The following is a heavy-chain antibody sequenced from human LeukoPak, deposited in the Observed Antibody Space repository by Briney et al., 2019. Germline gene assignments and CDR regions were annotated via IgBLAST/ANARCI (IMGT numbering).Heavy chain of an antibody. Sequence: SETLSLTCTVSGGSISSSSYYWGWIRQPPGKGLEWIGSIYYTGSTYYIPSLKSRVTISVDTSKNQFSLKLTSVTAADTAVYYCARHRYSGTGSPIFDYWGQGTLVTVSS. D-gene: IGHD3-10*01. V-gene: IGHV4-39*07. CDR3: ARHRYSGTGSPIFDY. J-gene: IGHJ4*02. CDR2: IYYTGST. CDR1: GGSISSSSYY.